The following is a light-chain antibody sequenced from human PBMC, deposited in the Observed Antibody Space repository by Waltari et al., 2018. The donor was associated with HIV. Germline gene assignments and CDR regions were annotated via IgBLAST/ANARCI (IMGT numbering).Light chain of an antibody. CDR3: QSTDRSGSYII. CDR1: ALSMQY. J-gene: IGLJ2*01. Sequence: SYELTHPPSLSVSPGQTARITCSGDALSMQYGYWYQQKPGQAPVLVIYKDSERSSGIPERFSGSSSGTTVTLTISGAQAEDEAAYFCQSTDRSGSYIIFGGRTKLTVL. V-gene: IGLV3-25*03. CDR2: KDS.